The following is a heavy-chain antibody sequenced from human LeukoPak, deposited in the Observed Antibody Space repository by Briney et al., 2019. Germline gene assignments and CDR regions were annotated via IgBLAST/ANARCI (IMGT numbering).Heavy chain of an antibody. J-gene: IGHJ4*02. CDR3: AKKDGDF. CDR1: GVSISYYY. Sequence: SETLSLTFSVSGVSISYYYWTWFRPPAGKGLEWIGRIYISGSTNYNPSLKSRVIMSIDTSRNQLSLKLTSLTAADTAVYYCAKKDGDFWGQGTLVSVSS. CDR2: IYISGST. V-gene: IGHV4-4*07.